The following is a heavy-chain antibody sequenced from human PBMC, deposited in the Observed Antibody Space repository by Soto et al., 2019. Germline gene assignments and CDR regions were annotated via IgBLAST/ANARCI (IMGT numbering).Heavy chain of an antibody. J-gene: IGHJ4*02. V-gene: IGHV3-7*03. CDR3: ARDLPGYCSTTNCYYYFDF. CDR2: IRQDGHEK. Sequence: GGSLRLSCAVSGFTFTSYSMSWVRHAPGEGLEWVANIRQDGHEKYYVDSVRGRFTISRDSAQNSLYLQMDSLRAEDTAMYYCARDLPGYCSTTNCYYYFDFWGQGTLVTVSS. CDR1: GFTFTSYS. D-gene: IGHD2-2*01.